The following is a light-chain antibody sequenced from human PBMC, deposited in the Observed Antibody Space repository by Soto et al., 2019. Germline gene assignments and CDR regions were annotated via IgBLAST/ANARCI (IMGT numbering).Light chain of an antibody. Sequence: QSALTQPPSASGSPGQSVTISCTGTSSDLGAYDFVSWYQQHPGKAPKLMIYEVSKRPSGVTDRFSGSKSGNTASLTVTGHQAEDEADYYCSSYAGSNNLIFGGGTKLTVL. CDR2: EVS. CDR1: SSDLGAYDF. CDR3: SSYAGSNNLI. V-gene: IGLV2-8*01. J-gene: IGLJ2*01.